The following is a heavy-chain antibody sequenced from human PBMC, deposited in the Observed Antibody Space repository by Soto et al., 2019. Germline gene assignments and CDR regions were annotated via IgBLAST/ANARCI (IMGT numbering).Heavy chain of an antibody. D-gene: IGHD3-9*01. J-gene: IGHJ4*02. Sequence: EVQLVESGGDLVQRGGSLSLSCAASGFPFSSYWMHWVRHTPGKGLDWVARISGDGVTTYYAESVTGRFTVSRDNANNTLSLQIRGLRAEDTAVYYCAREYYGPLTGYYTDYWGQGTLVSVSS. CDR3: AREYYGPLTGYYTDY. CDR1: GFPFSSYW. V-gene: IGHV3-74*01. CDR2: ISGDGVTT.